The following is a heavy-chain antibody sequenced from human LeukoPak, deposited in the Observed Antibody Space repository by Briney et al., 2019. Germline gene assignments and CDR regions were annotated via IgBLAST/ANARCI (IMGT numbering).Heavy chain of an antibody. CDR2: ISSSSSYI. CDR3: ARLFGGVTTFDY. Sequence: GGSLRLSCAASGFTFSSYSMNWVRQAPGKGLEWVSSISSSSSYIYYADSVKGRFTISRDNAKNSLYLQMNSLRVEDTAVYYCARLFGGVTTFDYWGQGALVTVSS. V-gene: IGHV3-21*01. D-gene: IGHD2-8*02. CDR1: GFTFSSYS. J-gene: IGHJ4*02.